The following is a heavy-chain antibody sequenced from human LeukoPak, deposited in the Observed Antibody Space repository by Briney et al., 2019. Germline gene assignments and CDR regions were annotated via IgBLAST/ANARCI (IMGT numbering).Heavy chain of an antibody. CDR1: GYTFTSSG. Sequence: ASVKVSCKASGYTFTSSGISWVRQAPGQGLEWVGWISTYNGNTNSAQRVQGRVTMTTDTPTSTAYLELRSLRPDDTAVYYCARDDSSGYYYSPFDYWGQGTLVTVSS. CDR2: ISTYNGNT. V-gene: IGHV1-18*01. D-gene: IGHD3-22*01. CDR3: ARDDSSGYYYSPFDY. J-gene: IGHJ4*02.